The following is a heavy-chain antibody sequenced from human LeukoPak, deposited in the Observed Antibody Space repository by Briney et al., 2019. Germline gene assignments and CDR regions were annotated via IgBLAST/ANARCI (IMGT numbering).Heavy chain of an antibody. Sequence: SETLSLTCAVYGGSFSGYDGSWSRQPPGKGLEWSGEINHSGSTNYNPSLKSRVTIYVDTSTNPFSLKLSSVTAEDTAVYYCARGVSKGIAAAGESDYWGQGTLVTVSS. V-gene: IGHV4-34*01. CDR1: GGSFSGYD. D-gene: IGHD6-13*01. CDR2: INHSGST. CDR3: ARGVSKGIAAAGESDY. J-gene: IGHJ4*02.